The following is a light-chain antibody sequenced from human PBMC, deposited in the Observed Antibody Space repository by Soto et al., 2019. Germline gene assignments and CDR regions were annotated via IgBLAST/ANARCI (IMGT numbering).Light chain of an antibody. J-gene: IGKJ5*01. CDR3: QQYSNWPPT. Sequence: EIVMTQSPATLSVSPGERATLSCRASQSVSSYLSWYQQKPGQAPRPVIYDASNRATDIPSRFSGSGSGTDFTLTIGSLEPEDFVVYYCQQYSNWPPTFGQGTRLEIK. CDR1: QSVSSY. CDR2: DAS. V-gene: IGKV3-11*01.